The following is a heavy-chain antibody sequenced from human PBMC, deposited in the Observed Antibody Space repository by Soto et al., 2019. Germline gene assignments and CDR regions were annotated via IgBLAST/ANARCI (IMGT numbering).Heavy chain of an antibody. CDR2: INAGNGNT. Sequence: ASVKVSCKASGYTFTSYAMHWVRQAPGQRLEWMGWINAGNGNTKYSQKFQGRVTITRDTSASTAYMELSSLRSEDTAVYYCARGCCITGTTQLWGQGTLVTVSS. D-gene: IGHD1-7*01. V-gene: IGHV1-3*01. CDR1: GYTFTSYA. CDR3: ARGCCITGTTQL. J-gene: IGHJ4*02.